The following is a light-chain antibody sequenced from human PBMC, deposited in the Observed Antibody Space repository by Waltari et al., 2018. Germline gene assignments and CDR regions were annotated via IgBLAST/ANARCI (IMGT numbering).Light chain of an antibody. Sequence: QSALTQPASVSGSPGPSITISCTGTSSDFGAYHYVSWYQQHPDKAPKFIIYDVRKRPPGVSHRFSGAKSGNTASLTIFGLQAEDEADYYCCSYAGSSTPVIFGGGTKLTVL. CDR2: DVR. V-gene: IGLV2-23*02. CDR1: SSDFGAYHY. CDR3: CSYAGSSTPVI. J-gene: IGLJ2*01.